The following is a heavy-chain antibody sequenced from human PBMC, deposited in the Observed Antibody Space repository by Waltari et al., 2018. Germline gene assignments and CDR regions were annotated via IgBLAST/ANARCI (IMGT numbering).Heavy chain of an antibody. CDR3: ARVGYGPLVDY. CDR2: ISSSRSTI. Sequence: VQLVESGGGLVQPGGSLRLSCAASGFTFSSYSLNWVRQAPGKGLEWVSYISSSRSTIYNAESVKGRFTISRDNAKNSLYLQMNSLRAEDTAGYYCARVGYGPLVDYWGQGTLVTVSS. D-gene: IGHD5-12*01. CDR1: GFTFSSYS. J-gene: IGHJ4*02. V-gene: IGHV3-48*01.